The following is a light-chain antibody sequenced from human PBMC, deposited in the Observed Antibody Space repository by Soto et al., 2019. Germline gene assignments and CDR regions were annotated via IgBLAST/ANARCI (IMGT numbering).Light chain of an antibody. J-gene: IGKJ3*01. CDR3: HQYGNSPLT. Sequence: ETGLTQSPGTLSLSPGDRATLSCRASQNVYSNFVGWYQQRPGQAPRLLIYCTSTRATDIPDRFSGSGSGTDFTLTISRLEPDDFAVYFCHQYGNSPLTFGPGTKVDF. CDR2: CTS. CDR1: QNVYSNF. V-gene: IGKV3-20*01.